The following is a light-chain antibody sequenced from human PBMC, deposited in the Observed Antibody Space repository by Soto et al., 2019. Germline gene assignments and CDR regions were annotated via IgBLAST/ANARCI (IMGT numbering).Light chain of an antibody. Sequence: DIPMTKSPFTMSGSLGDRVSSVCQDCQSISRWFAWYQQKLGKSPKIXIYDASGLESRVPSRFSGSGSGTEFTLTISSLQPDDFAAYYCQQYNSYSRTFGQGTKV. CDR3: QQYNSYSRT. J-gene: IGKJ1*01. CDR2: DAS. V-gene: IGKV1-5*02. CDR1: QSISRW.